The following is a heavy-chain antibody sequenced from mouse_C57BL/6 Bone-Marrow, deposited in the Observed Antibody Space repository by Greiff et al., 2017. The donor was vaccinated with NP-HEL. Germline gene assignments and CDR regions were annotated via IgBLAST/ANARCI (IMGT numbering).Heavy chain of an antibody. CDR3: ARSPPICDGYDAGDD. CDR1: GYTFTSYW. V-gene: IGHV1-55*01. CDR2: IYPGSGST. J-gene: IGHJ2*01. Sequence: QVQLKQPGAELVKPGASVKMSCKASGYTFTSYWITWVKQRPGQGLEWIGDIYPGSGSTNYNEKFKSKATLTVDTSSSTAYMQLSSLTSEDSAVYYCARSPPICDGYDAGDDWGQGTTLTVSS. D-gene: IGHD2-2*01.